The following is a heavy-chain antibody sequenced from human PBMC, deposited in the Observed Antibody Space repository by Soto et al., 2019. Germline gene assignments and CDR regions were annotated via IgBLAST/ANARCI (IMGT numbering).Heavy chain of an antibody. D-gene: IGHD1-1*01. J-gene: IGHJ6*02. CDR3: ARVKLPTLQLRTTYFYYYAMDV. CDR2: ISSDGSNT. CDR1: GFTFSNYH. Sequence: YLRLSFAASGFTFSNYHLQWVRQVPFNVLEWGAVISSDGSNTHYADSVKGRFNISRDNSKNTVYLEMNSLTVEDTAVYYCARVKLPTLQLRTTYFYYYAMDVWGQGTTVTVSS. V-gene: IGHV3-30-3*01.